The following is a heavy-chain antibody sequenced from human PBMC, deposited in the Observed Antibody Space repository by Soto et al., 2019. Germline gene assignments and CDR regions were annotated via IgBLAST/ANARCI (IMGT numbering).Heavy chain of an antibody. V-gene: IGHV3-23*01. CDR3: AKSLDINWKNWFDP. Sequence: EVQILESGGGLVQPGGSLRLSCAASGFTFSSSAMNWVRQAPGKGLEWVSVISGSDGRTYYADSVKGRFTISRDNSKNTLYLDINGLRAEDTAVYYCAKSLDINWKNWFDPWGQGTLVTVSS. CDR2: ISGSDGRT. CDR1: GFTFSSSA. D-gene: IGHD1-1*01. J-gene: IGHJ5*02.